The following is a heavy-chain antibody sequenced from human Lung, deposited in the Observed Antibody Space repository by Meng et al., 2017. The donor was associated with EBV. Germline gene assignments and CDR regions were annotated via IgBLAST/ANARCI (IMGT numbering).Heavy chain of an antibody. V-gene: IGHV1-46*01. CDR2: IKASDGGA. D-gene: IGHD3-9*01. J-gene: IGHJ4*02. Sequence: EQLAQSGGETKKPGALVCVSWKASRYSVTTHLVHWLRQAPGQVAQWIGVIKASDGGASCPQNFKDRVIITREPSTNTVYMELRSLTSEDTAVYYCARDLEFDTGYYLHLDFWGQGTLVTVSS. CDR1: RYSVTTHL. CDR3: ARDLEFDTGYYLHLDF.